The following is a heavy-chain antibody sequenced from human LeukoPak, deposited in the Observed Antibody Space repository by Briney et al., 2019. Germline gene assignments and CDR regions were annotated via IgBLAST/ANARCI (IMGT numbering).Heavy chain of an antibody. CDR2: ISGSGGST. CDR3: AKVPIFGVVIIREGYYFDY. V-gene: IGHV3-23*01. Sequence: GGSLRLSCAASGFTFSSYAMSWVRQAPGKGLEWVSAISGSGGSTYYADSVKGRSTISRDNSKNTLYLQVNSLRAEDTAVYYCAKVPIFGVVIIREGYYFDYWGQGTLVTVSS. CDR1: GFTFSSYA. J-gene: IGHJ4*02. D-gene: IGHD3-3*01.